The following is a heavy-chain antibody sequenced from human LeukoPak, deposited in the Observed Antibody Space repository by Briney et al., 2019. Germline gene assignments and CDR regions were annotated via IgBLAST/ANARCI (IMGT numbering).Heavy chain of an antibody. D-gene: IGHD3-3*01. CDR2: ISSSSSYI. J-gene: IGHJ4*02. V-gene: IGHV3-21*01. Sequence: GGSLRLSCAASGFTFSSYSMNWVRQAPGKGLEWVSSISSSSSYIYYADSVKGRFTISRDNAKNSLYLQMNSLRAEDTAVYYCARDRSETTYYDFWSGSPIPNFDYWGQGTLVTVSS. CDR1: GFTFSSYS. CDR3: ARDRSETTYYDFWSGSPIPNFDY.